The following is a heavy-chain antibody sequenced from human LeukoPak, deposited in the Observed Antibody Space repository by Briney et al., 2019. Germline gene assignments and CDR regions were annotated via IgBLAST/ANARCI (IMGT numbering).Heavy chain of an antibody. V-gene: IGHV1-2*02. Sequence: ASVKVSCKASGYTFTGYYMHWVRQAPGQGLEWMGWINPNSGGTNYGQKFQGRVTMTRDTSISTAYMELSRLRSDDTAVYYCARGYCSSTSCYAVDYWGQGTLVTVSS. J-gene: IGHJ4*02. CDR1: GYTFTGYY. CDR3: ARGYCSSTSCYAVDY. CDR2: INPNSGGT. D-gene: IGHD2-2*01.